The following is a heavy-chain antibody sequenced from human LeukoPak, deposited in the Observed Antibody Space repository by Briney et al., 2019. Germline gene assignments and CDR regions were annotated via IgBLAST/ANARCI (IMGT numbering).Heavy chain of an antibody. V-gene: IGHV3-53*01. Sequence: GGSLRLSCAASGFTVSSNYMSWVRQAPGKGLEWVSVIYSGGSTYYADSVKGRFTISRDNSKNTLYLQMNSLRADDTAVYYCAKGSAASRPYYFHYWGQGTLVTVSS. CDR3: AKGSAASRPYYFHY. D-gene: IGHD6-25*01. CDR1: GFTVSSNY. J-gene: IGHJ4*02. CDR2: IYSGGST.